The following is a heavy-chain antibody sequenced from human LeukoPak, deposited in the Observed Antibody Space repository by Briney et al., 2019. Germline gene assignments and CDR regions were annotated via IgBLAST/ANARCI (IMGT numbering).Heavy chain of an antibody. CDR1: GFTFSSYG. Sequence: GGSLRLSCAASGFTFSSYGMHWVRQAPGKGLEWVAFIRYDGSNKYYADSVKGRFTISRDNSKNTLYLQMNSLRVEDTAVYYCAKDASGWTQYFDYWGQGTLVTVSS. V-gene: IGHV3-30*02. D-gene: IGHD2-15*01. J-gene: IGHJ4*02. CDR3: AKDASGWTQYFDY. CDR2: IRYDGSNK.